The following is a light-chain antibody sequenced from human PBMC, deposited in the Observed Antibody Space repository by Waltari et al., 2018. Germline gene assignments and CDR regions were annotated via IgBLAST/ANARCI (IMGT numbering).Light chain of an antibody. CDR3: QQYNRFSP. V-gene: IGKV1-5*01. CDR2: AAS. Sequence: DTQLSQFPSTLAASVGDRVTITCRAREAINKWLAWYQQKPGKAPKFLIYAASTLQSGVPSRFSGSGSGTEFTLTIDSLQPDDFATYYCQQYNRFSPFGQGTNVEVK. CDR1: EAINKW. J-gene: IGKJ1*01.